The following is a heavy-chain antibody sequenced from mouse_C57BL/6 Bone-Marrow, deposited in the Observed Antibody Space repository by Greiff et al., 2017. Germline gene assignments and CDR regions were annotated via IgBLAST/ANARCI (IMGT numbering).Heavy chain of an antibody. J-gene: IGHJ2*01. CDR1: GYTFTSYW. CDR2: IHPNSGST. D-gene: IGHD3-2*02. Sequence: QVHVKQPGAELVKPGASVKLSCKASGYTFTSYWMHWVKQRPGQGLEWIGMIHPNSGSTNYNEKFKSKATLTVDKSSSTAYMQLSSLTSEDSAVYYCASRLRQYYFDYWGQGTTLTVSS. V-gene: IGHV1-64*01. CDR3: ASRLRQYYFDY.